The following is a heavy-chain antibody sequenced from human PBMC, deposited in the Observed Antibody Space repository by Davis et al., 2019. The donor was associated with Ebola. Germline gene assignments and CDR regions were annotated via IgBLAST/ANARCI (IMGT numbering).Heavy chain of an antibody. Sequence: GESLKISCTASGFTVSSNYMSWVRQAPGKGLEWVSYISSSSSTICYADSVKGRFTISRDNSKNTLYLQMNSLRAEDTAVYYCARQSWKRGSSVFDYWGQGTLVTVSS. CDR2: ISSSSSTI. D-gene: IGHD1-26*01. CDR3: ARQSWKRGSSVFDY. V-gene: IGHV3-48*01. J-gene: IGHJ4*02. CDR1: GFTVSSNY.